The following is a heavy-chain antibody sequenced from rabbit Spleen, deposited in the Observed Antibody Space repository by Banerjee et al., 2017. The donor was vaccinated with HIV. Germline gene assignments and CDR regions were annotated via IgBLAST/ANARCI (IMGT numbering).Heavy chain of an antibody. CDR3: ARGVSYYDL. J-gene: IGHJ3*01. CDR1: GFSFSSSDY. CDR2: IAAGSSGFT. Sequence: QSLEESGGDLVKPGASLTLTCTASGFSFSSSDYMCWVRQAPGKGLEWISCIAAGSSGFTYSATWAKGRFTCSKTSSTTVTLQMTSLTVADTATYFCARGVSYYDLWGQGTLVTVS. V-gene: IGHV1S40*01. D-gene: IGHD8-1*01.